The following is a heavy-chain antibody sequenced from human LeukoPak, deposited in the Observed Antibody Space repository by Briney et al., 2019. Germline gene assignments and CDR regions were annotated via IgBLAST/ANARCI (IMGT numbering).Heavy chain of an antibody. CDR1: GFTFSSYS. V-gene: IGHV3-21*01. Sequence: GGSLRLSCAASGFTFSSYSMNWVRQAPGKGLEWVSSISSSSSYIYYADSVKGRFTISRDNAKNSLYLQMNSLRAEDTAVYYCARDLIVGQPRAFDIWGQGTMVTVSS. J-gene: IGHJ3*02. CDR2: ISSSSSYI. CDR3: ARDLIVGQPRAFDI. D-gene: IGHD1-26*01.